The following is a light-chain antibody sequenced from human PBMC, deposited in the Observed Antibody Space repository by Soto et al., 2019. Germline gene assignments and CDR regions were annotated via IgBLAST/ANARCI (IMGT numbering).Light chain of an antibody. CDR1: QSVTASN. Sequence: EIVLTQSPGTLSLSPGESATLSSRASQSVTASNLAWYQQKPGQAPRLLIYRASNRATGIPDRFSGSGSGTEFTLTINRLEPGDFAVYYCQQYGSSGGHGFGQGTKVEIK. CDR2: RAS. V-gene: IGKV3-20*01. J-gene: IGKJ2*03. CDR3: QQYGSSGGHG.